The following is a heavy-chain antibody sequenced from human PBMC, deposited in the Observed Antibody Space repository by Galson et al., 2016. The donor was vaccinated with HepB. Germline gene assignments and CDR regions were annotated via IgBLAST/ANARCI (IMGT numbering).Heavy chain of an antibody. CDR1: GFIFSNYA. D-gene: IGHD1-26*01. J-gene: IGHJ4*02. Sequence: SLRLSCAASGFIFSNYAVLWVRQAPGKGPEWVAAISEDGSTRDYIDSVNGRLTVSRANSKNTFYLQMNSLRAEDRAVYYCAKAALVGPTYPLEFWGPGTLVTVSS. CDR3: AKAALVGPTYPLEF. V-gene: IGHV3-30*04. CDR2: ISEDGSTR.